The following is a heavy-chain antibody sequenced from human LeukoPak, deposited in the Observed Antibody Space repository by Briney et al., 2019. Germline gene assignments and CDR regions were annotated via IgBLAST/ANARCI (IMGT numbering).Heavy chain of an antibody. Sequence: SETLSLTYTVSGGSISSSSYYWGWIRQPPGKGLEWIGSIYYSGSTYYNPSLKSRVTISVDTSKNQFSLKLSSVTAADTAVYYCARDDTVNAFDIWGQGTMVTVSS. V-gene: IGHV4-39*07. CDR2: IYYSGST. D-gene: IGHD4-17*01. J-gene: IGHJ3*02. CDR1: GGSISSSSYY. CDR3: ARDDTVNAFDI.